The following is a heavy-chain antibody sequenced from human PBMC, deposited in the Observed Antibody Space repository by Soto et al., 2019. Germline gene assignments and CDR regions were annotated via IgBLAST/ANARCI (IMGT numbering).Heavy chain of an antibody. CDR3: ASQYGSYSSAYYYYGMDV. V-gene: IGHV1-58*01. CDR2: IVVGSGNT. CDR1: GFTFTSSA. D-gene: IGHD1-26*01. J-gene: IGHJ6*02. Sequence: SVKVSCKASGFTFTSSAVQWVRQARGQRLEWIGWIVVGSGNTNYAQKFQERVTITRDMSTSTAYMELSSLRSEDTAVYYCASQYGSYSSAYYYYGMDVWGQGTTVTVSS.